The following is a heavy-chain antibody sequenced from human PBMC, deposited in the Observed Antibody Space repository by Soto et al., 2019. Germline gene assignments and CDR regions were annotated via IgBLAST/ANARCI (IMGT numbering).Heavy chain of an antibody. D-gene: IGHD1-7*01. CDR3: AREELKGPYNWFDP. Sequence: SETLSLTCTVSGGSISSGGYYWSWIRQHPGKGLEWIGYIYYSGSTYYNPSLKSRVTISVDTSKNQFSLKLSSVTAADTAVYYCAREELKGPYNWFDPWGQGTLVTVSS. J-gene: IGHJ5*02. CDR2: IYYSGST. V-gene: IGHV4-31*03. CDR1: GGSISSGGYY.